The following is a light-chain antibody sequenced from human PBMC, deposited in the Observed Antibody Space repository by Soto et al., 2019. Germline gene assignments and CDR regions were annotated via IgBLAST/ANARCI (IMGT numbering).Light chain of an antibody. CDR1: QSVFYSSNNKNY. Sequence: DIVMTQSPDSLAVSLGERATFNCKSSQSVFYSSNNKNYLAWYQHKPGQPPKLLIYWASTRESGVPDRFSGSGSGTNFTLTTGSLQAEDVAIYYCQQYYSSPLSFGGGTKVEIK. CDR2: WAS. V-gene: IGKV4-1*01. J-gene: IGKJ4*01. CDR3: QQYYSSPLS.